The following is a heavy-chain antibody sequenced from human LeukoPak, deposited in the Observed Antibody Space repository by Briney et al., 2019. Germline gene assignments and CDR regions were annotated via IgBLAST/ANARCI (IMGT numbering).Heavy chain of an antibody. CDR3: ARDSGYYDSSGYPGLDY. J-gene: IGHJ4*02. D-gene: IGHD3-22*01. CDR1: GFTFSSYA. CDR2: ISYDGSNK. V-gene: IGHV3-30-3*01. Sequence: PGGSLRLSCAASGFTFSSYAMHWVRQAPGKGLEWVAVISYDGSNKYYADSVKGRFTISRDNAKNSLYLQMNSLRDEDTAVYYCARDSGYYDSSGYPGLDYWGQGTLVTVSS.